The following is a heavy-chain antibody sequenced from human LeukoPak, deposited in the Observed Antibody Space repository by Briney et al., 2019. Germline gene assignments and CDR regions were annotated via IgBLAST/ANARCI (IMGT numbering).Heavy chain of an antibody. CDR3: ARENPGYCSSTSGLDWFDP. J-gene: IGHJ5*02. D-gene: IGHD2-2*01. CDR2: FYYSGST. Sequence: SETLSLTCTVSGGSISSYYWSWARQPTGEGREWIGYFYYSGSTNYNPSLKSRVTISVDTSKNQVSLKLSSVTAADTAVYYCARENPGYCSSTSGLDWFDPWGQGTLVTVSS. CDR1: GGSISSYY. V-gene: IGHV4-59*01.